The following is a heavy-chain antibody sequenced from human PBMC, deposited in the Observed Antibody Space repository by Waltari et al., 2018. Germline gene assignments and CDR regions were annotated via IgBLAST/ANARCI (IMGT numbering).Heavy chain of an antibody. CDR3: ARQFIAVAYYYYYYYMDV. D-gene: IGHD6-19*01. Sequence: QLQLQESGPGLVKPSETLSLTCTVSGGSISSSSYYWGWIRQPPGKGLEWIGSIYYSGSTYYNPSLKSRVTISVDTSKNQFSLKLSSVTAADTAVYYCARQFIAVAYYYYYYYMDVWGKGTTVTVSS. V-gene: IGHV4-39*07. CDR2: IYYSGST. CDR1: GGSISSSSYY. J-gene: IGHJ6*03.